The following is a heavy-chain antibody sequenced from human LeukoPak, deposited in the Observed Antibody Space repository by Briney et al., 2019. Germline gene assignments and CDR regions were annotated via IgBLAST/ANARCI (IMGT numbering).Heavy chain of an antibody. J-gene: IGHJ5*02. V-gene: IGHV4-59*08. D-gene: IGHD2-2*01. Sequence: SETLSLTCAVYGGSFSGYYWSWIRQPPGKGLEWIGYIYYSGSTNYNPSLKSRVTISVDTSKNQFSLKLSSVTAADTAVYYCARASSQDWFDPXXXGTLVTVSS. CDR1: GGSFSGYY. CDR2: IYYSGST. CDR3: ARASSQDWFDP.